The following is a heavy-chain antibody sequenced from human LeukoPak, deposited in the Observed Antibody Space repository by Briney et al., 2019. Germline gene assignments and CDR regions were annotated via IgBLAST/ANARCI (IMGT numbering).Heavy chain of an antibody. CDR2: IYYSGST. J-gene: IGHJ6*03. V-gene: IGHV4-39*01. Sequence: SETLSLTCTVSGGSISSSSYYWGWIRQPPGKGLEWIGSIYYSGSTYYNPSLKSRVTISVDTSKNQFSLKLSSVTAADTAVYYCARLKVPAAIYYYCYYMDVWGRGTTVTVSS. CDR3: ARLKVPAAIYYYCYYMDV. CDR1: GGSISSSSYY. D-gene: IGHD2-2*01.